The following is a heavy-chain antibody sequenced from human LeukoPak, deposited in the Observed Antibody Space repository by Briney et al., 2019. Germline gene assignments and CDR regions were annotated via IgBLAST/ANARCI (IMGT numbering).Heavy chain of an antibody. V-gene: IGHV4-4*02. Sequence: PSGTLPLTCAVSGGSISSGNWWTWVRQPPGKGLEWIGEMYHSGRTNYNPSLRSRVTISVDKSKNQFSLRLTSVTAADTAVYYCARGLLIAVTGWGPWELPPAGLDYWGQGILVTVSS. CDR3: ARGLLIAVTGWGPWELPPAGLDY. CDR2: MYHSGRT. J-gene: IGHJ4*02. D-gene: IGHD6-19*01. CDR1: GGSISSGNW.